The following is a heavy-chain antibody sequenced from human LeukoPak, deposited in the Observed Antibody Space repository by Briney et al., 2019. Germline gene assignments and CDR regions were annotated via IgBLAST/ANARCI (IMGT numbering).Heavy chain of an antibody. D-gene: IGHD1-7*01. CDR3: ARDARRGVELKAFDI. CDR1: GGTFRSNA. J-gene: IGHJ3*02. Sequence: SVKVSCKASGGTFRSNAISWVRQAPGQGLEWMGGITPIFGKANYAQKFQGRVTITAVESMSTAYMELSSLRSEDTAVYYCARDARRGVELKAFDIWGQGTMVTVSS. V-gene: IGHV1-69*13. CDR2: ITPIFGKA.